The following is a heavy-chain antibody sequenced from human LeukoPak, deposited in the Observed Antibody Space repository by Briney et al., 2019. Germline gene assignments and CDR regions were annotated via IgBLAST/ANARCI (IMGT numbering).Heavy chain of an antibody. J-gene: IGHJ4*02. CDR1: GFTVSSNY. V-gene: IGHV3-30*02. Sequence: GGSLRLSCAASGFTVSSNYISWVRQAPGKGLEWVAFIRYDGSNKYYADSVKGRFTISRDNSKNTLYLQMNSLRAEDTAVYYCAKDPREYYYDSSGYQPQRDWGQGTLVTVSS. D-gene: IGHD3-22*01. CDR3: AKDPREYYYDSSGYQPQRD. CDR2: IRYDGSNK.